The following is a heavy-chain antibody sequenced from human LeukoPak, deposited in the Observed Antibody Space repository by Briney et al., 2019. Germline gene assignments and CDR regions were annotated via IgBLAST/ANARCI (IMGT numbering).Heavy chain of an antibody. D-gene: IGHD3-22*01. V-gene: IGHV1-2*06. CDR2: INPNSGGT. J-gene: IGHJ4*02. Sequence: GASVKVSCKASGYTFTGYNMHWVRQAPGQGLEWMGRINPNSGGTNYAQKFQGRVTMTRDTSISTAYMELSRLRSDDTAVYYCARDWEYYYDSSGYYGFDYWGQGTLVTVSS. CDR3: ARDWEYYYDSSGYYGFDY. CDR1: GYTFTGYN.